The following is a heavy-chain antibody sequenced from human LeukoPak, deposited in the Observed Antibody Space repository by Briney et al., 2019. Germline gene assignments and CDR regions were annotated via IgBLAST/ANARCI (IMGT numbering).Heavy chain of an antibody. CDR2: ISGGTT. J-gene: IGHJ4*02. Sequence: GGSLRLSCTASGFTFGDYLMSWFRQAPGKGLEWIGFISGGTTEYAASVKGRFTISRDDSTSIAYLQMNSLTTEDTAVYYCSRGSGWLSVYWGQGTWVTVSS. V-gene: IGHV3-49*03. CDR1: GFTFGDYL. D-gene: IGHD6-19*01. CDR3: SRGSGWLSVY.